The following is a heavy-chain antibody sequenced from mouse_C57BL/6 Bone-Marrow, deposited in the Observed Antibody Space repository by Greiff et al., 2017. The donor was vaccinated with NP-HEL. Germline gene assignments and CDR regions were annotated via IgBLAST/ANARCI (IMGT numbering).Heavy chain of an antibody. CDR3: ARRGLYDGYYVWYFDV. CDR2: ILPSIGRT. Sequence: QVQLQQSGSELRSPGSSVKLSCKDFDSEVFPIAYMSWVRQKPGHGFEWIGGILPSIGRTIYGEKFEDKATLDADTLSNTAYLELNSLTSEDSAIYYCARRGLYDGYYVWYFDVWGTGTTVTVSS. D-gene: IGHD2-3*01. J-gene: IGHJ1*03. V-gene: IGHV15-2*01. CDR1: DSEVFPIAY.